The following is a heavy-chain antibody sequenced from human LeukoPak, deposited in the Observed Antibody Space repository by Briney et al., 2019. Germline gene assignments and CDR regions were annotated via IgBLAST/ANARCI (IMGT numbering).Heavy chain of an antibody. V-gene: IGHV3-15*01. J-gene: IGHJ1*01. CDR2: IKSKTDGGTT. CDR3: TTAYYYDSSGRLYVEVQH. Sequence: PGGSLRLSCAASGFTFSNAWMSWVRQAPGKGLEWVGRIKSKTDGGTTDCAAPVKGRFTISRDDSKNTLYLQMNSLKTEDTAVYYCTTAYYYDSSGRLYVEVQHWGQGTLVTVSS. D-gene: IGHD3-22*01. CDR1: GFTFSNAW.